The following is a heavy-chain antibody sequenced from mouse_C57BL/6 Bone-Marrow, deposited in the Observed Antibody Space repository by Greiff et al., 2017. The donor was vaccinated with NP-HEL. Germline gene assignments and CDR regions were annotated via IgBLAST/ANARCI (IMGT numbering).Heavy chain of an antibody. Sequence: EVHLVESGGGLVKPGGSLKLSCAASGFTFSSYAMSWVRQTPEKRLAWVATISDGGSYTYYPDNVKGRFTISRDNAKNNLYLQMSHLKSEDTAMYYCARWGWLLLAYWGQGTLVTVSA. CDR1: GFTFSSYA. D-gene: IGHD2-3*01. CDR2: ISDGGSYT. CDR3: ARWGWLLLAY. J-gene: IGHJ3*01. V-gene: IGHV5-4*01.